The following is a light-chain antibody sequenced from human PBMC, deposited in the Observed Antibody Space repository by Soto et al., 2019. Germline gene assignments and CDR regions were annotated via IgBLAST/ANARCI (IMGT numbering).Light chain of an antibody. CDR3: SSAAGSSPRV. CDR2: EGS. J-gene: IGLJ3*02. Sequence: QSALTQPASVSGSPGQSITISCTGTSSDVGSYNLVSWYQQHPGKAPKLMIYEGSKRPSGVSNRFSGSKSGNTASLTISGLQDEDAADYYCSSAAGSSPRVFGGGTKLTVL. V-gene: IGLV2-23*01. CDR1: SSDVGSYNL.